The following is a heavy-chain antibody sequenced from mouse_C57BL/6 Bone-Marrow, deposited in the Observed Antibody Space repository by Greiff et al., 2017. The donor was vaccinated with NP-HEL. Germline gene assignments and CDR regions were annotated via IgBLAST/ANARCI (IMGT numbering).Heavy chain of an antibody. D-gene: IGHD2-3*01. V-gene: IGHV5-6*01. CDR1: GFTFSSYG. Sequence: EVQLVESGGDLVKPGGSLKLSCAASGFTFSSYGMSWVRQTPDKRLEWVATISSGGSYTYYPDSVKGRFTISRDNAKKTLYLQMSSLKSEDTAMYYCARHLDGYWGQGTTLTVSS. J-gene: IGHJ2*01. CDR2: ISSGGSYT. CDR3: ARHLDGY.